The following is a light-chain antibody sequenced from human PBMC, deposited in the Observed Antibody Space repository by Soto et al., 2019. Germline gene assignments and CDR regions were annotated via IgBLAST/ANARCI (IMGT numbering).Light chain of an antibody. CDR1: QSISSF. CDR3: QQSYTLT. CDR2: AAS. V-gene: IGKV1-39*01. Sequence: EIQMTQAQSSLSASVGDPVTITCRASQSISSFLNWYQQKPGKDPKLLIYAASSLQRGVTSRFSGSGSGTDFTLTISSLQPEDFATYDCQQSYTLTFGGGTKVDSK. J-gene: IGKJ4*01.